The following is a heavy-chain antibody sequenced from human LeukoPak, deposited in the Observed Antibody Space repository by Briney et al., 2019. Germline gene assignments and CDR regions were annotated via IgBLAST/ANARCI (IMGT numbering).Heavy chain of an antibody. Sequence: KTGGSLRLSCAASGFTFSYYYMSWIRQAPGKGLEWVSYISSSGSDTTYSDSVKGRFTISRDNAKNSLYLQMNSLRVEDTAVYYCTRDPVSAATDYWGQGTPVTVSS. CDR1: GFTFSYYY. CDR2: ISSSGSDT. V-gene: IGHV3-11*06. CDR3: TRDPVSAATDY. J-gene: IGHJ4*02. D-gene: IGHD2-2*01.